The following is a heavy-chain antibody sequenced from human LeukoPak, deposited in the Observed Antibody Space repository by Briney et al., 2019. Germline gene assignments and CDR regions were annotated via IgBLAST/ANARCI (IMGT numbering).Heavy chain of an antibody. CDR1: GFTFSNCD. CDR2: IWSDGKIE. V-gene: IGHV3-30*02. D-gene: IGHD6-13*01. CDR3: AKDPGTATRGFHMDV. J-gene: IGHJ6*03. Sequence: PGGSLRLSCAASGFTFSNCDMHWVRQSPGKGLEWLSLIWSDGKIEQYAASVEGRITISRDNSKNTVYLQMNSLRGEDTAVYYCAKDPGTATRGFHMDVWGKGTRVTVSS.